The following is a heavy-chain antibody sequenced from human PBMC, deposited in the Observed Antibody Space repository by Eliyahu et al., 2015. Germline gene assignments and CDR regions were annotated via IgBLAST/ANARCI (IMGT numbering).Heavy chain of an antibody. D-gene: IGHD3-3*01. J-gene: IGHJ5*02. CDR2: IYHSGST. Sequence: QVQLQESGPGLVKPSETLSLTCAVSGYSISSGYYWGWIRQPPGKGLEWIGSIYHSGSTYYNPSLKSRVTISVDTSKNQFSLKLSSVTAADTAVYYCARSEGVVTRRTLVVGPWGQGTLVTVSS. V-gene: IGHV4-38-2*01. CDR1: GYSISSGYY. CDR3: ARSEGVVTRRTLVVGP.